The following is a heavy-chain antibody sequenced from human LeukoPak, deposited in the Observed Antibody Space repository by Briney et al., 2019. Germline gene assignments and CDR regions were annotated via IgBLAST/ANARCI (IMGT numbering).Heavy chain of an antibody. Sequence: GGSLRLSCAASGFTFSNAWMSWVRQAPGKGLEWVSGINWNGGSTGYADSVKGRFTISRDNAKNSLYLQMNSLRAEDTALYYCARDGQFGSGSYEDYWGQGTLVTVSS. CDR3: ARDGQFGSGSYEDY. CDR1: GFTFSNAW. CDR2: INWNGGST. V-gene: IGHV3-20*04. D-gene: IGHD1-26*01. J-gene: IGHJ4*02.